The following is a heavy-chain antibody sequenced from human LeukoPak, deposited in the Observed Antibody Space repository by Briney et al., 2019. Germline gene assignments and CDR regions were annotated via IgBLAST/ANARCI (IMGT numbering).Heavy chain of an antibody. CDR1: GGSISSYY. V-gene: IGHV4-4*07. CDR3: AREGPYGDYFDYFDY. J-gene: IGHJ4*02. Sequence: SETLSLTCTVSGGSISSYYWSWIRQPAGMGLEWIGRIYTSGSTNYNPSLKSRVTMSVDTSKNQFSLKLSSVTAADTAVYYCAREGPYGDYFDYFDYWGQGTLVTVSS. D-gene: IGHD4-17*01. CDR2: IYTSGST.